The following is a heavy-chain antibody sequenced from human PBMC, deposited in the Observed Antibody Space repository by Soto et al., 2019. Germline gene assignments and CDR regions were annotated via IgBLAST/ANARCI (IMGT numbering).Heavy chain of an antibody. CDR3: ARDSAGDSVRYFQH. J-gene: IGHJ1*01. V-gene: IGHV1-3*01. D-gene: IGHD4-17*01. CDR1: GYTFTSYA. Sequence: ASVKVSYKASGYTFTSYAMHWVRQAPGQRLEWMGWINAGNGNTKYSQKFQGRVTITRDTSASTAYMELSSLRSEDTAVYYCARDSAGDSVRYFQHWGQGNLVTVSS. CDR2: INAGNGNT.